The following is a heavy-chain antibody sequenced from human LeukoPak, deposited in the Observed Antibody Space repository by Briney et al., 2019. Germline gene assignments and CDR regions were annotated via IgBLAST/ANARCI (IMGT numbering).Heavy chain of an antibody. D-gene: IGHD4-17*01. CDR3: ARAGPYGDSSGGDY. CDR1: GYTFTGYY. J-gene: IGHJ4*02. Sequence: GASVKVSCKASGYTFTGYYMHWVRQAPGQGLEWMGWINPNSGGTNYAQKFQGRVTMTRDTSISTAYMELSRLRSEDTAVYYCARAGPYGDSSGGDYWGQGTLVTVSS. CDR2: INPNSGGT. V-gene: IGHV1-2*02.